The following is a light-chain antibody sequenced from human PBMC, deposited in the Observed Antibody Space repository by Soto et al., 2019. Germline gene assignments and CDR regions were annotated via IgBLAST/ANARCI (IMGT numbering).Light chain of an antibody. CDR1: SSNIGAGYN. CDR2: DNN. Sequence: QSALTQPPSVSGAPGQRVSISCTGSSSNIGAGYNVHWYQQLPGTAPKLLIYDNNNRPSGVPDRFSGSKSGTSASLAITGLQAEVEADYYCQSYDTSLSGFYVFGTGTKVTVL. CDR3: QSYDTSLSGFYV. J-gene: IGLJ1*01. V-gene: IGLV1-40*01.